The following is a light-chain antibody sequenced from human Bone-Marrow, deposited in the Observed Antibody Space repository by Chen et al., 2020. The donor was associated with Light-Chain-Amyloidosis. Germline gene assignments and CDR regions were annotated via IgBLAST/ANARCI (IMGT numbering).Light chain of an antibody. V-gene: IGLV3-25*03. J-gene: IGLJ2*01. CDR1: DLPTKS. CDR3: QSADSSGADEVI. CDR2: RDT. Sequence: SYELTQPPSLLVSPGQTARSTCSVDDLPTKSAYWYQQKPGQAPVLMIHRDTERPAGISERFSGSRSGTTDTLTIGGVQAEDAADYHCQSADSSGADEVIFDGGTKLTVL.